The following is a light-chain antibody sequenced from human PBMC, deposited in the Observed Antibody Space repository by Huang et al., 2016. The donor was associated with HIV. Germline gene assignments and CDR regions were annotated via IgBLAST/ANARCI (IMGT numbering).Light chain of an antibody. J-gene: IGKJ4*01. CDR1: QTVIKN. CDR2: GVS. V-gene: IGKV3-15*01. Sequence: VMTQSPASLSVSPGERVTLSCRASQTVIKNLAWYQQRPGHPPRLLVYGVSVRAAGVPDRFSGSGSGTDFTLTITSLLSEDFAIYYCQQYNRWPPLTFGRGTKVETK. CDR3: QQYNRWPPLT.